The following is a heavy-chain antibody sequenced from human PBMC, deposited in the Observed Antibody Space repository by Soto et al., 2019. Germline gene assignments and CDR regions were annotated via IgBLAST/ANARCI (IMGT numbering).Heavy chain of an antibody. CDR1: GFTFSSYS. Sequence: PGGSLRLSCAASGFTFSSYSMNWVRQAPGKGLEWVSSISSSSSYIYYADSVKGRFTISRDNAKNSLYLQMNSLRAEDTAVYYCARDPNFWSGHNSMDVWGKGTTVTVSS. J-gene: IGHJ6*03. CDR2: ISSSSSYI. CDR3: ARDPNFWSGHNSMDV. D-gene: IGHD3-3*01. V-gene: IGHV3-21*01.